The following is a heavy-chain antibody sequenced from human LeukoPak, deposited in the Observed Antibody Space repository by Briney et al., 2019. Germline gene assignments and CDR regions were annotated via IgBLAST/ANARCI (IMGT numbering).Heavy chain of an antibody. D-gene: IGHD5-18*01. J-gene: IGHJ4*02. CDR3: ARSRYLWILDY. CDR1: GGSISSSSYY. V-gene: IGHV4-39*07. Sequence: SETLSLTCTVSGGSISSSSYYWGWIRQPPGKGLEWIGSIYYSGSTYYNPSLKRRVTISVDTSKNQFSLKLSSVTAADTAVYYCARSRYLWILDYWGQGTLVTVSS. CDR2: IYYSGST.